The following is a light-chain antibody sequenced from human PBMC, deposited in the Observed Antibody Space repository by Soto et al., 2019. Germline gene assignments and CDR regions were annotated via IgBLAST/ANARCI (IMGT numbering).Light chain of an antibody. V-gene: IGKV4-1*01. CDR1: QSVLYSSNNKNY. J-gene: IGKJ2*01. CDR3: QQQYTTPYT. CDR2: WAS. Sequence: DIVMTQSPDSLAVSLGERATINCKSSQSVLYSSNNKNYLAWYQQKPGQPPKLLIFWASTRESGVPDRFSGSGSGTDFTLTISSLQAEDVAVYYCQQQYTTPYTFGQGTKLGIK.